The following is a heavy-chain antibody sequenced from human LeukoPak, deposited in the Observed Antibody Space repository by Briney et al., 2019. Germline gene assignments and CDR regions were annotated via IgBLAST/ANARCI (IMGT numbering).Heavy chain of an antibody. CDR2: ISSSSSYI. V-gene: IGHV3-21*01. D-gene: IGHD2/OR15-2a*01. Sequence: GGSLRLSCVASGFTFSSYSMNWVGNAPGMGLDLVSSISSSSSYIYYADSVKGQFTISRDNAKNSLYLQMNSLRAEDTAVYYCARALSPGAFDIWGQGTMVTVSS. J-gene: IGHJ3*02. CDR1: GFTFSSYS. CDR3: ARALSPGAFDI.